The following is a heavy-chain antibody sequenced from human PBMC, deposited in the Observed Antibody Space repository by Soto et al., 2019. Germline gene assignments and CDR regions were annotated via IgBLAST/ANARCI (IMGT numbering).Heavy chain of an antibody. V-gene: IGHV4-31*11. CDR3: AREERFSHWLDP. CDR2: IFHSGNM. Sequence: NPSETLSLTCAVSGGSISSPGYYWSWIRQDPGKGLEWIGHIFHSGNMDYNPSLQSRVTMSVDTSKNQFSLKLSSVTAADTAVYYCAREERFSHWLDPWGQGTLVTSPQ. J-gene: IGHJ5*02. CDR1: GGSISSPGYY.